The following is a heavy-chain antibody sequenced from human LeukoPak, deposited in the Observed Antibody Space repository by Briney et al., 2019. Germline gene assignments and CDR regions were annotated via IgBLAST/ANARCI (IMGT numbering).Heavy chain of an antibody. J-gene: IGHJ4*02. CDR3: ARDRRAAAGTVDY. V-gene: IGHV3-21*01. Sequence: GGSLRLSCAASGFTFSSYGMSWVRQAPGKGLEWVSSISSSSSYIYYADSVKGRFTISRDNAKNSLYLQMNSLRAEDTAVYYCARDRRAAAGTVDYWGQGTLVTVSS. D-gene: IGHD6-13*01. CDR2: ISSSSSYI. CDR1: GFTFSSYG.